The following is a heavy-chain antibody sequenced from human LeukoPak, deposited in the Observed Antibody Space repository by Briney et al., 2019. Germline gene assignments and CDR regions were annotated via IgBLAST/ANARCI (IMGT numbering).Heavy chain of an antibody. V-gene: IGHV3-74*01. D-gene: IGHD6-19*01. CDR1: GFTFSSYW. CDR2: LNIDGSKT. J-gene: IGHJ5*02. CDR3: ARHAVGGNWFAP. Sequence: PGGSLRLSCAASGFTFSSYWMHWVRQAPGKGLVWVSRLNIDGSKTNYADSVKGRFTISRDNAKNTLYLQMNSLRAEDTAVYYCARHAVGGNWFAPWGQGTLVTVSS.